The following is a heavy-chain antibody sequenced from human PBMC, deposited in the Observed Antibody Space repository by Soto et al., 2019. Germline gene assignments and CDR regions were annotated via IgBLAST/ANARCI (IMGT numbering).Heavy chain of an antibody. Sequence: ETLSLTCVVSNFSIISGYYWCCIRQSPGKGLEWIASIYRSGTTSYNPSLKSRVTISVGPSKNQFSLMLTAVTAADTAVYYCARTHSGSYYSVFNYWGRGSLVTVSS. J-gene: IGHJ4*02. D-gene: IGHD1-26*01. CDR2: IYRSGTT. CDR1: NFSIISGYY. CDR3: ARTHSGSYYSVFNY. V-gene: IGHV4-38-2*01.